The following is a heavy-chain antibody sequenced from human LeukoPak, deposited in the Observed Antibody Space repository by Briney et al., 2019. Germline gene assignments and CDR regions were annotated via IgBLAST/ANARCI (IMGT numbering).Heavy chain of an antibody. J-gene: IGHJ5*02. CDR2: ISSSGST. V-gene: IGHV4-61*02. Sequence: SETLSLTCTVSGDSISSGDYYWSWIRQPAGKGLEWIGRISSSGSTNYNPSLKSRVTISVDTSKNQFSLKLSSVTAADTAVYYCARVGSEWELLPRPYNWFDPWGQGTLVTVSS. CDR1: GDSISSGDYY. CDR3: ARVGSEWELLPRPYNWFDP. D-gene: IGHD1-26*01.